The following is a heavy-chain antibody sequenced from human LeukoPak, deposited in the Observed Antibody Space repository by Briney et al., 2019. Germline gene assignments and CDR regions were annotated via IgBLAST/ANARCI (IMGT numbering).Heavy chain of an antibody. J-gene: IGHJ4*02. D-gene: IGHD4-17*01. CDR2: INHSGST. CDR3: ARRMTTSDY. CDR1: GGSFRGYY. Sequence: SETLSLTCADYGGSFRGYYWSWIRQPPGKGLEWIGEINHSGSTNYNPSLESRVTISVDTSNNQFSLKLSSVTAADTAVYYCARRMTTSDYWGQGTLVTVSS. V-gene: IGHV4-34*01.